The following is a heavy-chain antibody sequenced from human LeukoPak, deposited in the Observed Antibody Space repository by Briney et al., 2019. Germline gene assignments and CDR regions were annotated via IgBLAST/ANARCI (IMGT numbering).Heavy chain of an antibody. Sequence: ASVKVSFMASGYTFTSYGISWVRQAPGQGLEWMGWISAYNGNTNYAQKLQGRVTMTTDTSTSTAYMELRSLRSDDTAVYYCARALLIDIVVVPLVVYWAQGTLVTVSS. V-gene: IGHV1-18*01. CDR3: ARALLIDIVVVPLVVY. CDR2: ISAYNGNT. J-gene: IGHJ4*02. D-gene: IGHD2-2*01. CDR1: GYTFTSYG.